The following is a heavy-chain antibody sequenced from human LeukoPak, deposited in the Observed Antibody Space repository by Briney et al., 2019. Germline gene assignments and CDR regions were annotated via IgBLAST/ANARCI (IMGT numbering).Heavy chain of an antibody. V-gene: IGHV1-8*01. CDR1: GYTFTSYD. Sequence: ASAKVSCKASGYTFTSYDINWVRQATGQGLGWMGWMNPNSGNTGYAQKFQGRVTMTRNTSISTAYMELSSLRSEDTAVYYCARYLSGDYVDYWGQGTLVTVSS. CDR3: ARYLSGDYVDY. D-gene: IGHD4-17*01. CDR2: MNPNSGNT. J-gene: IGHJ4*02.